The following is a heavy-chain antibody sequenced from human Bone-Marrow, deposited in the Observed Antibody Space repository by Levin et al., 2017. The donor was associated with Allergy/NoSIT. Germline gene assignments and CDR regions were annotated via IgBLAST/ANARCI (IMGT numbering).Heavy chain of an antibody. CDR3: ARSNHVWNWFDP. CDR1: GGSISNDY. Sequence: SQTLSLTCTVSGGSISNDYWTWIRQTPGKGLEWIGYIYYSGGTHYNPSLNSRVTISLETSKRQFSLKLRSVTAADTAVYYCARSNHVWNWFDPWGQGTLVTVSS. D-gene: IGHD1-1*01. CDR2: IYYSGGT. J-gene: IGHJ5*02. V-gene: IGHV4-59*01.